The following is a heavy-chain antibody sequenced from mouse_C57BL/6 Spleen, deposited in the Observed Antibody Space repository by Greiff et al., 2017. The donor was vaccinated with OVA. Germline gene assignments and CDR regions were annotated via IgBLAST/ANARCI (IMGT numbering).Heavy chain of an antibody. D-gene: IGHD1-1*01. J-gene: IGHJ3*01. V-gene: IGHV1-64*01. CDR3: ARGDYYGSSEFAY. CDR2: IHPNSGST. CDR1: GYTFTSYW. Sequence: QVQLQQPGAELVKPGASVKLSCKASGYTFTSYWMHWVKQRPGQGLEWIGMIHPNSGSTNYNEKFNIKATLTVDKSSSTAYMQLSSLTSEDSAVYYCARGDYYGSSEFAYWGQGTLVTVSA.